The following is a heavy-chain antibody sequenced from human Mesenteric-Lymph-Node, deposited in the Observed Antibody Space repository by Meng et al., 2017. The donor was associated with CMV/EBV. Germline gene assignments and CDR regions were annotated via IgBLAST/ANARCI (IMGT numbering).Heavy chain of an antibody. Sequence: STLNQSDPTLMIPTPTLTPTCTFSSFSLSTSGVGVGWIRQPPGKALAWLALIYWDDDDRYSPSLKSRLTITKDTSKNQVVLTMTNMDPVDTATYYCAHSCGIAVAGPFYFDYWGQGTLVTVSS. CDR2: IYWDDDD. CDR3: AHSCGIAVAGPFYFDY. CDR1: SFSLSTSGVG. D-gene: IGHD6-13*01. J-gene: IGHJ4*02. V-gene: IGHV2-5*02.